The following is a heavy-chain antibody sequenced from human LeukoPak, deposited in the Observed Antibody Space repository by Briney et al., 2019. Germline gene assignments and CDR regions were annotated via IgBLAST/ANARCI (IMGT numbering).Heavy chain of an antibody. J-gene: IGHJ4*02. CDR1: GFTFSSYG. CDR2: ISSSSSYI. V-gene: IGHV3-21*01. CDR3: ARDLGPYDSSGYVDY. D-gene: IGHD3-22*01. Sequence: GGSLRLSCAASGFTFSSYGMHWVRQAPGKGLEWVSSISSSSSYIYYADSVKGRFTISRDNAKNSLYLQMNSLRAEDTAVYYCARDLGPYDSSGYVDYWGQGTLVTVSS.